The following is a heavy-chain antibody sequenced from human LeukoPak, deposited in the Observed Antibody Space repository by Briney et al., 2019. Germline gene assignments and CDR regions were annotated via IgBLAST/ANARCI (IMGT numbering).Heavy chain of an antibody. Sequence: GGSLRLSCAASGFTFSSYWMPWVRQAPGKGLVWVSRINSDGSSTSYADSVKGRFTISRDNAKNTLYLQMNSLRAEDTAVYYCAKVPPVRGSSWYPFFDYWGQGTLVTVSS. J-gene: IGHJ4*02. CDR2: INSDGSST. CDR1: GFTFSSYW. V-gene: IGHV3-74*01. D-gene: IGHD6-13*01. CDR3: AKVPPVRGSSWYPFFDY.